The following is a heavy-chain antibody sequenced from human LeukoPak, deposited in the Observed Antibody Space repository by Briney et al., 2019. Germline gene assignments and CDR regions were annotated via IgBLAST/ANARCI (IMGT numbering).Heavy chain of an antibody. D-gene: IGHD2-15*01. CDR3: ALGYCSGGNCPYYSYGMDV. Sequence: PSETLPLTCTVSGGSISTGGFFWTWIRQHPGKGLEWIGYIYYSGATSYNPSLQSRLTMSVDTSKNQFSLKLSSVTAADTAVYYCALGYCSGGNCPYYSYGMDVWGQGTTVTVSS. CDR1: GGSISTGGFF. V-gene: IGHV4-31*03. CDR2: IYYSGAT. J-gene: IGHJ6*02.